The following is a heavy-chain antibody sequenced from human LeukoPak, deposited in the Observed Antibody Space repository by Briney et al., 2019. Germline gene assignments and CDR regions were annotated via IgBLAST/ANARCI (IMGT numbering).Heavy chain of an antibody. CDR1: GYTFTDYD. D-gene: IGHD2-15*01. Sequence: ASVKVSCKASGYTFTDYDMHWVRQAPGQGPEWMGWINPKSGGTKYAQKFQGRVTMTRDTSISTTYMELSSLRSDDTAVYYCAREGMGGKEVCDFWGQGTLVTVSS. V-gene: IGHV1-2*02. J-gene: IGHJ4*02. CDR3: AREGMGGKEVCDF. CDR2: INPKSGGT.